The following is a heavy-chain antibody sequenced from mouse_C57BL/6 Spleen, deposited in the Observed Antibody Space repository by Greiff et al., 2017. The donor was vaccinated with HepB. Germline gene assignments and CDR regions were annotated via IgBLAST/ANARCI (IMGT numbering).Heavy chain of an antibody. J-gene: IGHJ3*01. D-gene: IGHD2-4*01. Sequence: QFQLQQPGAELVKPGASVKLSCKASGYTFTSYWMHWVKQRPGQGLEWIGMIHPNSGSTNYNEKFKSKATLTVDKSSSTAYMQLSSLTSEDSAVYYCAREVYYDYDGAWFAYWGQGTLVTVSA. V-gene: IGHV1-64*01. CDR1: GYTFTSYW. CDR2: IHPNSGST. CDR3: AREVYYDYDGAWFAY.